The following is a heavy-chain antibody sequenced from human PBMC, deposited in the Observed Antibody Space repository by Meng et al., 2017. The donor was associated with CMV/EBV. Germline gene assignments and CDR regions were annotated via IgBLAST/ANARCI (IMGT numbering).Heavy chain of an antibody. CDR3: ARGDYDFWRGYRD. Sequence: KVSCKGSGYSFTSYWIGWVRQMPGKGLEWMGIIYPGDSDTRYSPSFQGQVTISADKSISTAYLQWSSLKASDTAMYYCARGDYDFWRGYRDWGQGTLVTVSS. D-gene: IGHD3-3*01. V-gene: IGHV5-51*01. CDR1: GYSFTSYW. CDR2: IYPGDSDT. J-gene: IGHJ4*02.